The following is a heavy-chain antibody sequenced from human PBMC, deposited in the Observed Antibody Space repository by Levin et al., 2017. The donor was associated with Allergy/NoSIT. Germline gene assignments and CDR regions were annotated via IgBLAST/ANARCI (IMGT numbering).Heavy chain of an antibody. CDR2: IVSSSSSI. J-gene: IGHJ4*02. D-gene: IGHD1-26*01. CDR3: AREGGDGSYFDY. V-gene: IGHV3-48*02. CDR1: GFTFSTYS. Sequence: GGSLRLSCAASGFTFSTYSMNWVRQAPGRGLEWVSYIVSSSSSIYYADSVKGRFTISRDNAKNSLYLQMNSLRDEDTAVYYCAREGGDGSYFDYWGQGTLVTVSS.